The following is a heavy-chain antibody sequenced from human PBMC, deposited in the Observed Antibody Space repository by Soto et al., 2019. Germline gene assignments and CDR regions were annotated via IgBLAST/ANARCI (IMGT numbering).Heavy chain of an antibody. CDR2: INPSGGST. V-gene: IGHV1-46*03. Sequence: GASVKVSCKASGYTFTSYYMHWVRQAPGQGLEWMGIINPSGGSTSYAQKFQGRVTMTRDTSTSTVYMELSSLRSEDTAVYYCARCITGTTRVNAFDIWGQGTMVTVSS. J-gene: IGHJ3*02. D-gene: IGHD1-20*01. CDR1: GYTFTSYY. CDR3: ARCITGTTRVNAFDI.